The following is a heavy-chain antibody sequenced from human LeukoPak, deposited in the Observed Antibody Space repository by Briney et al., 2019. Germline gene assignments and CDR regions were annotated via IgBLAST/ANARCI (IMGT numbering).Heavy chain of an antibody. CDR2: IIPILGIA. CDR1: GGTFSSYA. V-gene: IGHV1-69*04. J-gene: IGHJ6*03. CDR3: ARGLFKRGDSSGYYYTDFYYYYMDV. D-gene: IGHD3-22*01. Sequence: SVKVSCKASGGTFSSYAISWVRQAPGQGLEWMGRIIPILGIANYAQKFQGRVTITADKSTSTAYMELSSLRSEDTAVYYCARGLFKRGDSSGYYYTDFYYYYMDVWGKGTTVTVSS.